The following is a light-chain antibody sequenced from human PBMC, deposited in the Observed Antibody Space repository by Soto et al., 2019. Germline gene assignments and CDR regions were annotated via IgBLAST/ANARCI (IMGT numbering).Light chain of an antibody. V-gene: IGLV2-11*01. Sequence: QSVLTQPRSVSGSPGQSVTISCTGTSSDVGGYNYVSWYQQHPGKAPKFIIYDVNKRPSGVPDRFSGSKSGNTASLTVSGLQAEDEGDYYCSSYAGSYRVFGTGTKLTVL. J-gene: IGLJ1*01. CDR2: DVN. CDR1: SSDVGGYNY. CDR3: SSYAGSYRV.